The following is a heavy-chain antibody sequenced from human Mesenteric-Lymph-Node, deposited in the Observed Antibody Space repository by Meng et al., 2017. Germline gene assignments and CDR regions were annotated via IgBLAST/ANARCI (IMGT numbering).Heavy chain of an antibody. J-gene: IGHJ4*02. CDR1: GGSISRSDW. Sequence: QVPLKESGPGFVKPSGTLSLTCAVSGGSISRSDWWSWVRQPPGKGLEWIGETSHSGSTNYSPSLKSRVTISLDKSKNQLSLKLNSVTAADTAVYYCASSDYYRSDYWGQGTLVTVSS. V-gene: IGHV4-4*02. CDR3: ASSDYYRSDY. CDR2: TSHSGST. D-gene: IGHD3-22*01.